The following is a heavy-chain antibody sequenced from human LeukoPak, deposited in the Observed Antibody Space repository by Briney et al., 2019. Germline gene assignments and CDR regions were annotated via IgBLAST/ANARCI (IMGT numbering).Heavy chain of an antibody. V-gene: IGHV4-34*01. D-gene: IGHD3-10*01. CDR3: ARDPHKSRDYYRGA. J-gene: IGHJ5*02. Sequence: PSETLSPTCAVYGGSFSGYYWSWIRQPPGKGLEWIGEINHSGSTNYNPSLKSRVTISVDTSKSQFSLKLSSVTAADTAVYYCARDPHKSRDYYRGAWGQGTLVTVSS. CDR2: INHSGST. CDR1: GGSFSGYY.